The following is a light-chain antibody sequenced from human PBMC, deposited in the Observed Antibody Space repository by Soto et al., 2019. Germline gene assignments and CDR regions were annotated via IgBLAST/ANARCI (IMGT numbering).Light chain of an antibody. Sequence: QSVLTQPPSASGTPGQRVTISCSGSSSNIGSNTVNWYQQLPGTAPKLLIYSHNQRPSGVPDRFSVSKSVTSASLAISGLQYEDEADYYCAPWYDSLDDHVFGTGTKVTVL. CDR1: SSNIGSNT. CDR2: SHN. J-gene: IGLJ1*01. CDR3: APWYDSLDDHV. V-gene: IGLV1-44*01.